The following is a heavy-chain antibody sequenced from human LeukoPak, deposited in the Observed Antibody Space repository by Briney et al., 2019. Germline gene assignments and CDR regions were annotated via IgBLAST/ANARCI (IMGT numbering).Heavy chain of an antibody. CDR2: IYSRGGT. CDR3: ASDVRAAAGTSGYY. CDR1: GFSVSNNY. D-gene: IGHD6-13*01. V-gene: IGHV3-53*01. J-gene: IGHJ4*02. Sequence: GGSLRLSCAVSGFSVSNNYMNWVRQAPGKGLEWVSLIYSRGGTSYADSVKGRFTISRDSSKNTLFLQMNSLRVEDTAVYYCASDVRAAAGTSGYYWGQGTLVTVSS.